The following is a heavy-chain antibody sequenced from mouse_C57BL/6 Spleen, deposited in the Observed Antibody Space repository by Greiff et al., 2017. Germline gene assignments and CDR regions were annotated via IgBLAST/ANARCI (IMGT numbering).Heavy chain of an antibody. D-gene: IGHD1-1*01. J-gene: IGHJ1*03. V-gene: IGHV1-59*01. Sequence: QVQLKQPGAELVRPGTSVKLSCKASGYTFTSYWMHWVKQRPGQGLEWIGVIDPSDSYTNYNQKFKGKATVTVDTSSSTAYMQLSSLTSEDSAVYYCARKGATVVAHWYFDVWGTGTTVTVSS. CDR1: GYTFTSYW. CDR3: ARKGATVVAHWYFDV. CDR2: IDPSDSYT.